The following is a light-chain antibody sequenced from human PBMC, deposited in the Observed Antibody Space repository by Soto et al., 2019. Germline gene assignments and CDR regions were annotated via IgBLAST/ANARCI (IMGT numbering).Light chain of an antibody. Sequence: AIQLTQSPSSLSASVGDRVTITCRASQGLSTSLAWYQQIPGKTPNLLIYDASSLESGVPSRFSGSGSGTDFTLTITNLQPEDFATYYCQQFSSYPNTFCQGTRLEIK. CDR3: QQFSSYPNT. CDR1: QGLSTS. V-gene: IGKV1-13*02. J-gene: IGKJ5*01. CDR2: DAS.